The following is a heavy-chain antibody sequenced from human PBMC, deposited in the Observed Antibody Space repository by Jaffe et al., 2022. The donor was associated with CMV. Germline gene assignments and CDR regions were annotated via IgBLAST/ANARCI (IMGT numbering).Heavy chain of an antibody. D-gene: IGHD3-22*01. V-gene: IGHV1-69*01. CDR1: GGTFSSYA. CDR3: AREGYYYDSSGYEIDAFDI. J-gene: IGHJ3*02. CDR2: IIPIFGTA. Sequence: QVQLVQSGAEVKKPGSSVKVSCKASGGTFSSYAISWVRQAPGQGLEWMGGIIPIFGTANYAQKFQGRVTITADESTSTAYMELSSLRSEDTAVYYCAREGYYYDSSGYEIDAFDIWGQGTMVTVSS.